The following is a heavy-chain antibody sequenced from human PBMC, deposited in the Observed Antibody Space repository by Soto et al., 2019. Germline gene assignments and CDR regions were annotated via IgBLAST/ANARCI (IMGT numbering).Heavy chain of an antibody. J-gene: IGHJ2*01. V-gene: IGHV3-11*01. D-gene: IGHD2-8*01. CDR1: GFTFSDSY. CDR3: ARGMEGYWYFDL. CDR2: ISSTGRTI. Sequence: QVQLVESGGGLVKPGGSLRLSCAASGFTFSDSYMTWIRQAPGKGLEWVSYISSTGRTIDYADSVKGRFTISRDYAKNSPYLHVNSLRAEDTAVYYCARGMEGYWYFDLWGRGTLVTVSS.